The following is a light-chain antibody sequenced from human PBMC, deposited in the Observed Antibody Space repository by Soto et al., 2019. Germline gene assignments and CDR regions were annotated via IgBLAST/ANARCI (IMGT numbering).Light chain of an antibody. CDR3: CSSKSSSTLVV. CDR2: EVS. Sequence: QSVLTQPASVSGSPGQSITISCTGTSSDVGGYNYVSWYQQHPGKAPKLLIYEVSNRPSGVSNRFSGSKSGDTASLTISGLQAEDEADDYCCSSKSSSTLVVFGGGTKLTVL. J-gene: IGLJ2*01. V-gene: IGLV2-14*01. CDR1: SSDVGGYNY.